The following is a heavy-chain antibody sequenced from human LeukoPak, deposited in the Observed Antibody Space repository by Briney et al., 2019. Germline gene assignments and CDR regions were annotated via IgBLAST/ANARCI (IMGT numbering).Heavy chain of an antibody. CDR1: GGSISSYY. D-gene: IGHD6-13*01. CDR2: IYNSGST. Sequence: SETLSLTCTVSGGSISSYYWSWIRQPPGKGLEWIGYIYNSGSTNYNPSLKSRVTISLDTSKHQFSLKLSSVTAADTAVYYCARGVVAAAGRTFDFWGQGTLVTVSS. CDR3: ARGVVAAAGRTFDF. V-gene: IGHV4-59*01. J-gene: IGHJ4*02.